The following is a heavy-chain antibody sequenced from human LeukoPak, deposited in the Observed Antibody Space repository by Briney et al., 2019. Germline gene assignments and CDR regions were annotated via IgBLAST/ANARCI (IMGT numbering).Heavy chain of an antibody. V-gene: IGHV3-48*04. Sequence: PGGSLRLSCAASGFTFSSYSMNWVRQAPGKGLEWVSYISSSSTIYYADSVKGRFTISRDNAKNSLYLQMNSLRAEDTAVYYCARDSGSYFSYWGQGTLVTVSS. D-gene: IGHD1-26*01. J-gene: IGHJ4*02. CDR3: ARDSGSYFSY. CDR1: GFTFSSYS. CDR2: ISSSSTI.